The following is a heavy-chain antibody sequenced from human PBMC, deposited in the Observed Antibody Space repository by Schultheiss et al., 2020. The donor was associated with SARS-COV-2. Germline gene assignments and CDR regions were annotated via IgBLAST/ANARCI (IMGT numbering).Heavy chain of an antibody. D-gene: IGHD5-12*01. CDR1: GGSFSGYY. CDR3: ARAQARGRSGYSPGY. CDR2: IYYSGST. J-gene: IGHJ4*02. Sequence: SQTLSLTCAVYGGSFSGYYWSWIRQPPGKGLEWIGSIYYSGSTYYNPSLKSRVTISVDTSKNQFSLKLSSVTAADTAVYYCARAQARGRSGYSPGYWGQGTLVTVSS. V-gene: IGHV4-34*01.